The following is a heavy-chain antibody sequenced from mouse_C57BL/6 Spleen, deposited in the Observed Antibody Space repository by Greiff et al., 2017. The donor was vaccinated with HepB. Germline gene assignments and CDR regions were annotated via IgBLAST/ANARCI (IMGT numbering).Heavy chain of an antibody. CDR3: ARRGGSSYNYAMDY. V-gene: IGHV1-80*01. J-gene: IGHJ4*01. Sequence: VKLQESGAELVKPGASVKISCKASGYAFSSYWMNWVKQRPGKGLEWIGQIYPGDGDTNYNGKFKGKATLTADKSSRTAYMQLSSLTSEDSAVYFCARRGGSSYNYAMDYWGQGTSVTVSS. CDR2: IYPGDGDT. D-gene: IGHD1-1*01. CDR1: GYAFSSYW.